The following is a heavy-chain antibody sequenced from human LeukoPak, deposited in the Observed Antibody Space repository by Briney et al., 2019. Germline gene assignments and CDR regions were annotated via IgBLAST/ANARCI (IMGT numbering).Heavy chain of an antibody. J-gene: IGHJ3*02. CDR1: GRSFSGYY. CDR2: INHSGIT. V-gene: IGHV4-34*01. Sequence: SETLSLTCAVYGRSFSGYYWTWIRQTPRKGLEWIGEINHSGITDYNPSLRSRFTISVDTSKNQFSLKLSSVTAADTAVYYCAREYSSSWYRIGGAFDIWGQGTMVTVSS. D-gene: IGHD6-13*01. CDR3: AREYSSSWYRIGGAFDI.